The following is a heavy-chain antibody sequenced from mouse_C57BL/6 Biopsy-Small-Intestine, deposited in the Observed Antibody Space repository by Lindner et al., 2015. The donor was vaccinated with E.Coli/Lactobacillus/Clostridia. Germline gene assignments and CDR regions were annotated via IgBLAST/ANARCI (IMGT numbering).Heavy chain of an antibody. CDR1: GYAFSSSW. CDR2: IYPGDGDT. CDR3: ARRETGGFAY. V-gene: IGHV1-82*01. Sequence: VQLQESGPELVKPGASVKISCKASGYAFSSSWMNWVKQRPGKGLEWIGRIYPGDGDTNYNGKFKGKATLTADKSSSTAYMQLSSLTSEDSAVYFCARRETGGFAYWGQGTLVTVSA. J-gene: IGHJ3*01. D-gene: IGHD4-1*01.